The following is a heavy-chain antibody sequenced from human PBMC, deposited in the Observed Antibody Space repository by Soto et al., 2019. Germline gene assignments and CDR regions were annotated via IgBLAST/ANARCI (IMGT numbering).Heavy chain of an antibody. CDR3: ARRSGYNFYYNYYGMDV. CDR2: IYYSGST. D-gene: IGHD3-22*01. V-gene: IGHV4-39*01. CDR1: GGSISSSNNY. J-gene: IGHJ6*02. Sequence: QLQLQESGPGLVKPSETLSLTCTVSGGSISSSNNYWGWIRQPPGKGLEWIGTIYYSGSTYYNPSLKSRVTISVDTSKNQFSLKLTSVTAADTAVYYCARRSGYNFYYNYYGMDVWGQGTTVTDSS.